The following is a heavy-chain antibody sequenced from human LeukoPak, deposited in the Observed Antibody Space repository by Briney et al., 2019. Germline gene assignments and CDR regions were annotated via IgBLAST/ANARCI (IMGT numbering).Heavy chain of an antibody. Sequence: PSETLSLTCAVSGGSISSSNWWSWVRQPPGKGLEWIGEIYHSGSTNYNPSLKSRVTISVDKSKNQFSLELSSVTAADTAVYYCAGGIAAAASPFDYWGQGTLVTVSS. V-gene: IGHV4-4*02. D-gene: IGHD6-13*01. CDR3: AGGIAAAASPFDY. J-gene: IGHJ4*02. CDR1: GGSISSSNW. CDR2: IYHSGST.